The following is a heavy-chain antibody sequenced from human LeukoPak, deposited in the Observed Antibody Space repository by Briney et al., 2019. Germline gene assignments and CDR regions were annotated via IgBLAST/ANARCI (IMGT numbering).Heavy chain of an antibody. CDR1: GYTFTGYY. CDR3: ARVVGATSPFDY. Sequence: GASVKVSCKTSGYTFTGYYIHWVRQAPGQGLEWMGWINPNSGGTNYAQKFQGRVTMTRDTSISTAYMELSRLRSDDTAVYYCARVVGATSPFDYWGQGTLVTVSS. V-gene: IGHV1-2*02. J-gene: IGHJ4*02. CDR2: INPNSGGT. D-gene: IGHD1-26*01.